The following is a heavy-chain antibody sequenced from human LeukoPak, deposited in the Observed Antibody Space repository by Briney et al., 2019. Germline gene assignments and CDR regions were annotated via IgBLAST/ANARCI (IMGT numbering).Heavy chain of an antibody. V-gene: IGHV3-23*01. CDR3: ARHKKGGWSDFDY. CDR1: GFTFSNYA. Sequence: GGSLRLSCAASGFTFSNYAMSWVRQAPGKGLEWVSDISGSGDSTYYADSVKGRFTISRDNSKNTLYLQMNSLRAEDTAVYYCARHKKGGWSDFDYWGQGTLVTVSS. J-gene: IGHJ4*02. D-gene: IGHD6-19*01. CDR2: ISGSGDST.